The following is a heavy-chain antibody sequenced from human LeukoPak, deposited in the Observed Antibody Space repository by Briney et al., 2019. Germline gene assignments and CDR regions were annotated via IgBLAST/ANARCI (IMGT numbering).Heavy chain of an antibody. CDR2: ITSSGTT. CDR1: GLTFRSYG. CDR3: ANTGSYSIY. Sequence: GGSLRLSCAASGLTFRSYGMGWVRQAPGKGLEWVSSITSSGTTNYAEFVKDRFVISRDNSKDTLFLQMNSLRVEDTAVYYCANTGSYSIYWGQGTLVTVSS. J-gene: IGHJ4*02. V-gene: IGHV3-23*01. D-gene: IGHD1-1*01.